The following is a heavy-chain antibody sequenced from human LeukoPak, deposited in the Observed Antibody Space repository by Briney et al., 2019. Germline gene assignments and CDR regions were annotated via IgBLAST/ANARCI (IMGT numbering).Heavy chain of an antibody. D-gene: IGHD1-26*01. CDR1: GISVSAYY. CDR2: ILYNGHT. J-gene: IGHJ4*02. CDR3: ARVLDSPNGSHLDY. Sequence: SETLSLTCSVSGISVSAYYWTWIRQPPGKGLEFLGYILYNGHTKYNPSLKGRVTLSIDTSENRFSLNLRSATPADTARYYCARVLDSPNGSHLDYWGQGALVAVSS. V-gene: IGHV4-59*02.